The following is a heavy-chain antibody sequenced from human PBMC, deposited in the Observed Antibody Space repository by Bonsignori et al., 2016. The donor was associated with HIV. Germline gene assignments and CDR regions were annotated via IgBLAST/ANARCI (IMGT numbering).Heavy chain of an antibody. Sequence: WIRQPPGKGLEWVANIKEDGSEEYYVDAVRGRFTISRDNAKNSLYLQMNSLRVEDTAVYYCTRAPYCVTTSCYRTAGFWGQGTLVTVSS. CDR2: IKEDGSEE. J-gene: IGHJ4*02. V-gene: IGHV3-7*01. CDR3: TRAPYCVTTSCYRTAGF. D-gene: IGHD2-2*01.